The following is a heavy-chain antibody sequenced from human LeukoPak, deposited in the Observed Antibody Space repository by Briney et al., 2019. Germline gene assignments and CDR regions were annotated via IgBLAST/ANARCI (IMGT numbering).Heavy chain of an antibody. V-gene: IGHV3-20*04. Sequence: GGSLRLSCAASGFTFDDRGMSWVRQAPGKGLEWVSGINSDGSSTSYADSVKGRFTISRDNAKNTVYLQMSSLRAEDTAVYYCYEGGHWGQGTLVTVSS. CDR3: YEGGH. D-gene: IGHD5-12*01. J-gene: IGHJ4*02. CDR1: GFTFDDRG. CDR2: INSDGSST.